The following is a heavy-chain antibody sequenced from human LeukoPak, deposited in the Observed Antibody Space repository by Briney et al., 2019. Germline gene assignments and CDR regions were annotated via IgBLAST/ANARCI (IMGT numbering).Heavy chain of an antibody. J-gene: IGHJ6*03. Sequence: GASVKVSCKASGYTFTSYGISWVRQAPGQGLEWMGWISAYNGNTNYAQKLQGRVTMTTDTSTSTAYMELRSLRSDDTAVYYCARRGQYYYDSSGYLDPYYYYMDVWGKGTTVTVSS. D-gene: IGHD3-22*01. CDR2: ISAYNGNT. V-gene: IGHV1-18*01. CDR1: GYTFTSYG. CDR3: ARRGQYYYDSSGYLDPYYYYMDV.